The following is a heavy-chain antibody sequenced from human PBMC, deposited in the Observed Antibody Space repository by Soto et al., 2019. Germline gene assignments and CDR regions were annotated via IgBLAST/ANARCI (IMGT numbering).Heavy chain of an antibody. D-gene: IGHD3-22*01. V-gene: IGHV4-30-2*01. CDR3: AGSSGYDFDY. CDR2: IYHSGRT. Sequence: PSETLSLTCAVSGGSISTGDYSWSWIRQPPGKGLEWIGYIYHSGRTYYNPSLKSRVTISVDRSTNQFSLKLSSVTAADTAVYYCAGSSGYDFDYWGQGTLVTVSS. CDR1: GGSISTGDYS. J-gene: IGHJ4*02.